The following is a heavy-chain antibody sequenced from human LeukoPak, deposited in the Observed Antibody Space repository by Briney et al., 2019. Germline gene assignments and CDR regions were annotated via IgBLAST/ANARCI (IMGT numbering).Heavy chain of an antibody. J-gene: IGHJ4*02. V-gene: IGHV3-74*01. CDR1: GFTFSSYW. CDR3: ARKGGWYELDY. Sequence: PGGSLRLSCAASGFTFSSYWMHWVRQAPGKGLVWVSRINSDGSSTSYADSVKGRFTISRDNSKNTLYLQMNSLRAEDTAVYYCARKGGWYELDYWGQGTLVTVSS. CDR2: INSDGSST. D-gene: IGHD6-19*01.